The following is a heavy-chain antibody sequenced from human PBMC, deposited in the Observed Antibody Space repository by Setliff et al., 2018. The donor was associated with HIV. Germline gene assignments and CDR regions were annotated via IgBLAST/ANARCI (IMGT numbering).Heavy chain of an antibody. D-gene: IGHD4-17*01. CDR2: IYYNGNT. J-gene: IGHJ4*02. CDR3: AREIYGGNSRPFDY. Sequence: SETLSLTCTVSGGSISSYYWSWIRQPPGKGLEWIGYIYYNGNTNYNPSLKSRVTISVDTSKNPLSLKLSSVTAADTAVYYCAREIYGGNSRPFDYWGQGTLVTVSS. CDR1: GGSISSYY. V-gene: IGHV4-59*01.